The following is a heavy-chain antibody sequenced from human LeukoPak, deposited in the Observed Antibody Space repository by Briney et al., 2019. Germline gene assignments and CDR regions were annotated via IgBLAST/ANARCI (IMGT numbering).Heavy chain of an antibody. CDR2: INSGDST. CDR1: GFTVSRNY. Sequence: GGSLRLSCAASGFTVSRNYMCWVRQAPGKGLEWVSVINSGDSTYYADSVKGRFTISRDNSKNMLYPQMNSLRAEDTAVYYCASEGKVGATTTLEYWGQGAQVTVSS. D-gene: IGHD1-26*01. V-gene: IGHV3-66*01. CDR3: ASEGKVGATTTLEY. J-gene: IGHJ4*02.